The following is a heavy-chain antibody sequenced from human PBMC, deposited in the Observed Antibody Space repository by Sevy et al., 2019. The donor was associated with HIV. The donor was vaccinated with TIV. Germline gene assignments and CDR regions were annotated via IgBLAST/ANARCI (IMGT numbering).Heavy chain of an antibody. D-gene: IGHD6-13*01. J-gene: IGHJ5*02. V-gene: IGHV1-18*01. CDR1: GYTFSSYG. CDR3: ARGISAVPTTEVWFDP. CDR2: ISAFNTNK. Sequence: ASVKVSCKASGYTFSSYGINWVRQAPGNGLEWMGWISAFNTNKKYAQKFQGRVTMTTDTSTSTAYLELTSLISDDTAVYYCARGISAVPTTEVWFDPWGQGTLVTVSS.